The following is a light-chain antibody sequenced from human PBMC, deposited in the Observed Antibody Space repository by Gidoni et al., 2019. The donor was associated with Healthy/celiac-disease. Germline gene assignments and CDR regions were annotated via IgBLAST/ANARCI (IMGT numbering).Light chain of an antibody. CDR1: VLAKKY. Sequence: SYQLTHPSFVSVPPGQTARIPCSADVLAKKYAPWSQQKSGHAPELVIYKDSERPSGIPERLSGSSSGTTGALTISGAQVKDEAEYYCYAAADNNLGVFGGGTKLTVL. CDR3: YAAADNNLGV. CDR2: KDS. J-gene: IGLJ3*02. V-gene: IGLV3-27*01.